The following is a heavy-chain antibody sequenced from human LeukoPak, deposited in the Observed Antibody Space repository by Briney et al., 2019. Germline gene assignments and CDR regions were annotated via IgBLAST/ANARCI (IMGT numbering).Heavy chain of an antibody. CDR2: IKQDGSEK. D-gene: IGHD3-22*01. J-gene: IGHJ4*02. V-gene: IGHV3-7*01. Sequence: PGGSLRLSCAASGFTFSSYWMSLVRQAPGKGLEWVANIKQDGSEKYYVDSVKGRFTISRDNAKNSLYLQMNSLRAEDTAVYHCARDATTNYYDSSGYLDYWGQGTLVTVSS. CDR1: GFTFSSYW. CDR3: ARDATTNYYDSSGYLDY.